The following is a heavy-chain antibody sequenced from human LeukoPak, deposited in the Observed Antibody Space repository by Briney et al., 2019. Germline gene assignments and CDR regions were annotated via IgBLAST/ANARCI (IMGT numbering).Heavy chain of an antibody. CDR1: DGSISSYY. D-gene: IGHD6-13*01. J-gene: IGHJ4*02. CDR3: ARAYSTSWYAPHDY. Sequence: SETLSLTCTVSDGSISSYYWSWIRQPPGKGLGWIGYIYYSGRTNYNPSLKSRVTISVDTSKNQFSLKLSSVTAADTAMYYCARAYSTSWYAPHDYWGQGTLVTVSS. V-gene: IGHV4-59*01. CDR2: IYYSGRT.